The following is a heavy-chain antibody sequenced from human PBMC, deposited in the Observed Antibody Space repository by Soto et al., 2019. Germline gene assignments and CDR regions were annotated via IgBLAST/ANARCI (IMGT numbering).Heavy chain of an antibody. CDR3: ARLLGGSGSFIDY. D-gene: IGHD3-10*01. CDR1: GFIFSGYW. CDR2: INSDGSTT. Sequence: EVQLVESGGGLVQPGGSLRLSCAASGFIFSGYWMHWVRQAPGKGLLWVSRINSDGSTTSYADSVKGRLTISRDNAKNRMDLQMNSLRAEDTAMYYCARLLGGSGSFIDYWGQGTLVTVSS. V-gene: IGHV3-74*01. J-gene: IGHJ4*02.